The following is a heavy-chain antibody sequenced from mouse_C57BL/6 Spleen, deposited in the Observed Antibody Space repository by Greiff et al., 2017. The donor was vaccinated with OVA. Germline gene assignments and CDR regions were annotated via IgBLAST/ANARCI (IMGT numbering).Heavy chain of an antibody. CDR3: GRGGDWFDY. D-gene: IGHD3-3*01. J-gene: IGHJ2*01. CDR2: IYPGSGNT. CDR1: GYTFTDYY. Sequence: QVQLQQSGAELVRPGASVKLSCKASGYTFTDYYINWVKQRPGQGLEWIARIYPGSGNTYYNEKFKGKATLTAEKSSSTAYMQHSSLTSEDSAVVFCGRGGDWFDYWGQGTIVTVSS. V-gene: IGHV1-76*01.